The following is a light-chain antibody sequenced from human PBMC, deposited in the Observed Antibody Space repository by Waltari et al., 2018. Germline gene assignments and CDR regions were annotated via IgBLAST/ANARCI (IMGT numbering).Light chain of an antibody. CDR1: KSVLYSSNNKNN. CDR3: QQYYSTPPA. J-gene: IGKJ4*01. Sequence: DIVMTQSPDSLAVSLGERATINCKSSKSVLYSSNNKNNLAWYQQKPGQLPKLLIYWASTRESGVPDRFSGSGCGTDFTLTISSLQAEDVAVYYCQQYYSTPPAFGGGTKVGIK. V-gene: IGKV4-1*01. CDR2: WAS.